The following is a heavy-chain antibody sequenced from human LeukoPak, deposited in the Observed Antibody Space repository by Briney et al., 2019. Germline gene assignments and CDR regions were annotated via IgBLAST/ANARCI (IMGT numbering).Heavy chain of an antibody. Sequence: GGSLRLSCAASGFTFSGYAMHWVRQAPGKGLEWVAVISYDGSNKYYADSVKGRFTISRDNSKNTLYLQMNSLRAEDTAVYYCARDKQWLAHFDYWGQGTLVTVSS. V-gene: IGHV3-30-3*01. CDR2: ISYDGSNK. CDR1: GFTFSGYA. CDR3: ARDKQWLAHFDY. D-gene: IGHD6-19*01. J-gene: IGHJ4*02.